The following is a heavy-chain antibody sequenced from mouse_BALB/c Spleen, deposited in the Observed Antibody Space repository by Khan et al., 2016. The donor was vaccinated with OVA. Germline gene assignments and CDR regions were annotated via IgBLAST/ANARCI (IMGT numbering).Heavy chain of an antibody. J-gene: IGHJ2*01. D-gene: IGHD1-1*01. CDR1: GYSFTSGYA. CDR2: ISYSGVT. Sequence: VQLVESGPGLVKPSQSLSLTCTVTGYSFTSGYAWNWIRQFPGNKLEWMGYISYSGVTSYTPSLKSRISITRDTSKNQFFLQLNSVTTEDTATYYCARGNYYGYYFDYWGQGTTLTVSS. CDR3: ARGNYYGYYFDY. V-gene: IGHV3-2*02.